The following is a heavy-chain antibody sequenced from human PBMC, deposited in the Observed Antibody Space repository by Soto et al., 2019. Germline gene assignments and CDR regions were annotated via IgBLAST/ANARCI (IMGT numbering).Heavy chain of an antibody. CDR3: ARVGAAGTSLYYFDY. D-gene: IGHD6-13*01. Sequence: GGSLRLSCAASGFTFSSSWMHWVRQAPGKGLVWVSRVSGDGSSTNYADSVKGRFTISRDNAKNTLYLQMNSLRAEDTAVYYCARVGAAGTSLYYFDYWGQGTLVTVSS. V-gene: IGHV3-74*01. CDR2: VSGDGSST. CDR1: GFTFSSSW. J-gene: IGHJ4*02.